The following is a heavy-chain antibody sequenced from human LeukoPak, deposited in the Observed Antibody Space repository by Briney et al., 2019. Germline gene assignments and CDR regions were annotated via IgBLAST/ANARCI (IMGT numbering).Heavy chain of an antibody. V-gene: IGHV3-21*01. J-gene: IGHJ1*01. CDR1: GFTFSSYN. Sequence: PGGSLRVSCAASGFTFSSYNINWVRQAPGKGLEWVSSISGSGTDIYYVDSVKGRFTISRDNAKDSVYLQMNSLRAEDTAVYYCAREVITSYWGQGTLVTVSS. CDR3: AREVITSY. CDR2: ISGSGTDI. D-gene: IGHD3-16*01.